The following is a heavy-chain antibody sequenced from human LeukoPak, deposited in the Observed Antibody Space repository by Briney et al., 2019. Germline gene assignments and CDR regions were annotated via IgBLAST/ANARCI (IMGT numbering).Heavy chain of an antibody. CDR3: AKQLGYCSDGSCYFPY. J-gene: IGHJ4*02. D-gene: IGHD2-15*01. Sequence: PGGSLRLSCVGSGFTSIAYALTWARQAPGKGLERVSGISGGGVTTYYADSVKGRFTISRDNSKSTLCLQMNSLRAEDTAVYYCAKQLGYCSDGSCYFPYWGQGTLVTVSP. V-gene: IGHV3-23*01. CDR2: ISGGGVTT. CDR1: GFTSIAYA.